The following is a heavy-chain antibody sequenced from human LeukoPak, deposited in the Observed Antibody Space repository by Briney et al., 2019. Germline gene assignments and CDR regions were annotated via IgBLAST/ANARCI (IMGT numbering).Heavy chain of an antibody. CDR1: GFTFSSYS. D-gene: IGHD3-3*01. Sequence: GGSLRLSCAASGFTFSSYSMSWVRQAPGEGLEWVSSISSSSSYIYYADSVKGRFTISRDNAKNSLYLQMNSLRAEDTAVYYCAREGRDYDFWSGYPTSNWFDPWGQGTLVTVSS. J-gene: IGHJ5*02. V-gene: IGHV3-21*01. CDR3: AREGRDYDFWSGYPTSNWFDP. CDR2: ISSSSSYI.